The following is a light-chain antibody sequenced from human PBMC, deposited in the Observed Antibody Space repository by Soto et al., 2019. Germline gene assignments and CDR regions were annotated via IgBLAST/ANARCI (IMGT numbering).Light chain of an antibody. V-gene: IGKV3-20*01. CDR3: QQYGSSPWT. J-gene: IGKJ1*01. Sequence: EIVLTQSPGTLSLSPGGRATLSCRASQSVRSSYLAWYQQKPGQAPRLLIYGASTRATGIPDRFSGSGSGTDFTLTISRLEPEDFAVYYCQQYGSSPWTFGQGTK. CDR1: QSVRSSY. CDR2: GAS.